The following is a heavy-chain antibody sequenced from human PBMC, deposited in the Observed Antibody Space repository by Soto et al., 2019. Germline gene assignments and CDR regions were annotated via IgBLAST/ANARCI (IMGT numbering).Heavy chain of an antibody. CDR2: INPSGGST. CDR3: ARGLIYDSSGYYFDY. V-gene: IGHV1-46*01. D-gene: IGHD3-22*01. Sequence: ASVKVSCKASGYTFTSYYMHWVRQAPGQGLEWMGIINPSGGSTRYAQKFQGRVTMTRDTSTSTVYMELSSLRSEDTAVYYCARGLIYDSSGYYFDYWGQGTLVTAPQ. J-gene: IGHJ4*02. CDR1: GYTFTSYY.